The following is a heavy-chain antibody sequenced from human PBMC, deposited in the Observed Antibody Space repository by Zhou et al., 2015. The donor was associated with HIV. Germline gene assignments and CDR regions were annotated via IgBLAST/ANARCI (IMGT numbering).Heavy chain of an antibody. Sequence: EVLLVESGGGLVKPGRSLRLSCTGSGFAFGDYAVSWFRQAPGKGLEWVGLIRSKTYGETTEYAESVKGRFSISRDDSKSIAYLQMNSLKTEDTAVYYCTRAPYSSSWYGGPWFDPWGQGTLVTVSS. CDR3: TRAPYSSSWYGGPWFDP. CDR2: IRSKTYGETT. D-gene: IGHD6-13*01. V-gene: IGHV3-49*05. J-gene: IGHJ5*02. CDR1: GFAFGDYA.